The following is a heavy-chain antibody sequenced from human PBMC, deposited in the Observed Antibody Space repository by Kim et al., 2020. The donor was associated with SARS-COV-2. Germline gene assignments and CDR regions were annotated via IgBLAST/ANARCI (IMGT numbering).Heavy chain of an antibody. Sequence: RCSTSLQRQVTISADKSISTAYLQWSSLKASDTAMYYCAGADISPYYFDYWGQGTLVTVSS. J-gene: IGHJ4*02. D-gene: IGHD3-9*01. CDR3: AGADISPYYFDY. V-gene: IGHV5-51*01.